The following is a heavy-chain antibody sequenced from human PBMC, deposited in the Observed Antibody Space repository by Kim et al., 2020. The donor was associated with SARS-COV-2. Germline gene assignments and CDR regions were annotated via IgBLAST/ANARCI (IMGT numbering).Heavy chain of an antibody. Sequence: GGSLRLSCAASGFTFSASAMHWVRQASGKGLEWVGRNRSKPNNYATPYAASVTGRFTISRDDSTNTVYLQMDSLKTDDTAVYFCSSHSGMHGDRGFDNWGQGTLVIVSS. D-gene: IGHD4-17*01. CDR3: SSHSGMHGDRGFDN. CDR1: GFTFSASA. CDR2: NRSKPNNYAT. J-gene: IGHJ4*02. V-gene: IGHV3-73*01.